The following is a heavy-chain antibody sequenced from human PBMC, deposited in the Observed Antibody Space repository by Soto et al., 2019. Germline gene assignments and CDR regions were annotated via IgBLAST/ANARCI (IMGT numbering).Heavy chain of an antibody. D-gene: IGHD2-21*01. Sequence: QVQLVESGGGLVKPGGSLRLSCAASGFTFSDYYMSWIRQAPGKGLEWVSYISSSGSTIYYADSVKGRFTISRDNAKNSLNLQMNSLRAGDTAVYYCARDTWGGYFDDYALDVWGQGTTVTVSS. CDR1: GFTFSDYY. J-gene: IGHJ6*02. CDR3: ARDTWGGYFDDYALDV. CDR2: ISSSGSTI. V-gene: IGHV3-11*01.